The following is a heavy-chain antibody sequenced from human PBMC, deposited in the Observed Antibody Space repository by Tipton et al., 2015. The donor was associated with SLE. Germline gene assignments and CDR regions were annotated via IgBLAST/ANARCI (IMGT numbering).Heavy chain of an antibody. V-gene: IGHV1-69*01. Sequence: QLVQSGAEVKKPGSSVKVSCKVSGGIFSKNGVSWVRQAPGQGFEWMGGITPTYGAANYAQKFQGSVTITADESTNTVYMELSSLKSEDTAVYYCVRDHRPWQLLQPFHYWGQGTLVTVSS. J-gene: IGHJ4*02. CDR3: VRDHRPWQLLQPFHY. D-gene: IGHD1-26*01. CDR1: GGIFSKNG. CDR2: ITPTYGAA.